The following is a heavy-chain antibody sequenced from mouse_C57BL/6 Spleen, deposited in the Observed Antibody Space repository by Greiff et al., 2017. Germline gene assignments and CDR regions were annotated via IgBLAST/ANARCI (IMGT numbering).Heavy chain of an antibody. CDR2: IYPGDGDT. CDR3: ETLDY. CDR1: GYAFSSSW. V-gene: IGHV1-82*01. J-gene: IGHJ2*01. Sequence: QVQLKESGPELVKPGASVKISCKASGYAFSSSWMNWVKQRPGKGLEWIGRIYPGDGDTNYNGKFKGKATLTADKSSSTASMQLSGQSSENSAVDFCETLDYWGQGTTLTVSS.